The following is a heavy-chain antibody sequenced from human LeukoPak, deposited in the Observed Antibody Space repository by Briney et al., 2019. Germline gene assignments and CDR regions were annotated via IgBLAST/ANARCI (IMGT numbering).Heavy chain of an antibody. CDR2: IKQDGGEK. D-gene: IGHD3-10*02. CDR1: GFTFSSYG. Sequence: PGRSLRLSCAASGFTFSSYGMHWVRQAPGKGLEWVANIKQDGGEKYYVDSVKGRFTISRDNAKNSLYLQMNSLRAEDTAVYYCAELGITMIGGVWGKGTTVTISS. J-gene: IGHJ6*04. V-gene: IGHV3-7*01. CDR3: AELGITMIGGV.